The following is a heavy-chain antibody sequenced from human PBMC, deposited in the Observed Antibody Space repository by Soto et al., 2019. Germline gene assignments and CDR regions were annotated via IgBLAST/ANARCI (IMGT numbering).Heavy chain of an antibody. D-gene: IGHD2-15*01. Sequence: ETLSLTCTVPGGSINSNNYYWAWIRQPPGKGLAWIASIYYDGSTYYNPSLKSRVTISIDTSKNQFSLRLRSVTAADTAIYYCAKVVVAATRHTDFDSWGQGTLVTVSS. CDR1: GGSINSNNYY. CDR2: IYYDGST. V-gene: IGHV4-39*01. J-gene: IGHJ4*02. CDR3: AKVVVAATRHTDFDS.